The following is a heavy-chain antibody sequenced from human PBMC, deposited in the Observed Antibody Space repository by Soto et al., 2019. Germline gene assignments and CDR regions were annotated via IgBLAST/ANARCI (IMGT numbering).Heavy chain of an antibody. CDR3: AKAGVGGTYRFDS. J-gene: IGHJ4*02. CDR2: ISGSGGST. Sequence: GGSLRLSCAASGFTFSNYAMSWVRQAPGKGLQWVSAISGSGGSTYYADSVKGRLTVSRDNFKNMLYLHMTSLRAEDTAVYYCAKAGVGGTYRFDSWGRGSLVTVS. V-gene: IGHV3-23*01. CDR1: GFTFSNYA. D-gene: IGHD1-26*01.